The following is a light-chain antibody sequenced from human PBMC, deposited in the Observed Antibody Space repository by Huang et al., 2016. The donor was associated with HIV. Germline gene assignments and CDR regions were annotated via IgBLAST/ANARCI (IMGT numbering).Light chain of an antibody. CDR1: QSVGTN. CDR2: GAY. V-gene: IGKV3-15*01. CDR3: HQYNDWPIT. Sequence: EIMMTQSPATLSVSPVGRATLSCRASQSVGTNLAWYQQKPGQAPRLLIYGAYTRATGIPARFRGSGSGKEFTLTISDMQSEDFAVYYCHQYNDWPITFGPGTKVDMK. J-gene: IGKJ3*01.